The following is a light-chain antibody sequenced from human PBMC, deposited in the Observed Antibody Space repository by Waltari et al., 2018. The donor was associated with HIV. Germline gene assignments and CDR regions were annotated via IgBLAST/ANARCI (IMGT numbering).Light chain of an antibody. CDR1: SLRTYY. Sequence: SSELTQDPAVSVALGQTVRITCQGDSLRTYYTTWYQQKPGQAPLLVFYGKDNRPSGIPDRFSGSSSGNTASLTITGTQAEDEADYFCHSRDTSGKHYVFGTGTKVTVL. CDR2: GKD. V-gene: IGLV3-19*01. J-gene: IGLJ1*01. CDR3: HSRDTSGKHYV.